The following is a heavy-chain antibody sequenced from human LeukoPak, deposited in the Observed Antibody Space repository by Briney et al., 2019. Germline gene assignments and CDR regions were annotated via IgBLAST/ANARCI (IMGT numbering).Heavy chain of an antibody. D-gene: IGHD6-13*01. V-gene: IGHV4-59*01. Sequence: PSETLSLTCTVSGGSISRYYWSWIRQPPGKGLEWIGYKDYSGSTNYNRSLKSRVTISVDTSKNQFSLKLSSATAADTAVYYCARVYYSSSYDYWYFDLWGRGTLVTVSS. CDR3: ARVYYSSSYDYWYFDL. CDR1: GGSISRYY. CDR2: KDYSGST. J-gene: IGHJ2*01.